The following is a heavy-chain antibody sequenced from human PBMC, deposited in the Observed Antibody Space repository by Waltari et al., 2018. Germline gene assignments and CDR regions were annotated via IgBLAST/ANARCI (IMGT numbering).Heavy chain of an antibody. Sequence: VQLLESGGGLVQLGGSLRLSCAASGFTFSNYAMAWVRQAPGKGLEWIGSIYYSGSTYYNPSLKSRVTISVDTSKNQFSLKLSSVTAADTAVYYCARHWPTWSLGNPGSGSAVYWGQGTLVTVSS. CDR1: GFTFSNYA. CDR3: ARHWPTWSLGNPGSGSAVY. V-gene: IGHV4-39*01. J-gene: IGHJ4*02. D-gene: IGHD1-26*01. CDR2: IYYSGST.